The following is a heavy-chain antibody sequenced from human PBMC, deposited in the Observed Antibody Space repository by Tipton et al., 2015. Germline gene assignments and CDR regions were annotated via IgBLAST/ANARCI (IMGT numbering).Heavy chain of an antibody. CDR3: AKDRWYYDSTGYPLDY. V-gene: IGHV3-21*01. J-gene: IGHJ4*02. Sequence: SLRLSCAASGFTFSSYSMNWVRQAPGKGLEWVSSISSSSSYIYYADSVKGRFTISRDNAKNSLYLQMNSLRAEDTAVYYCAKDRWYYDSTGYPLDYWGQGTLVTVSS. CDR2: ISSSSSYI. D-gene: IGHD3-22*01. CDR1: GFTFSSYS.